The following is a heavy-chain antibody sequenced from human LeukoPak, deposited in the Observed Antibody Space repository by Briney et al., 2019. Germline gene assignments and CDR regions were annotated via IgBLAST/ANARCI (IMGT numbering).Heavy chain of an antibody. D-gene: IGHD1-1*01. CDR1: GGSISTYY. J-gene: IGHJ3*02. Sequence: SETLSLTCTVSGGSISTYYWSWIWQSPGKGLEWIGSIYYSGSTNYNPSLKSRVTISVDTSKNQFSLELSSVTAADTAVYYCAVNLTRHTFDIWGQGTMVTVSS. V-gene: IGHV4-59*08. CDR3: AVNLTRHTFDI. CDR2: IYYSGST.